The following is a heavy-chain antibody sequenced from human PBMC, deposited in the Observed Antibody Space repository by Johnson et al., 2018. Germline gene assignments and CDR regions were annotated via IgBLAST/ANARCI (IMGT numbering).Heavy chain of an antibody. Sequence: VQLVESGGGLVQPARSLRLSCAASGFTFDDYAMHWVRQAPGKGLEWVSGIRWNSGGIGYADSEKGRFTISRDNAKNSLYLKMNSLRADDTGMFYCARVPGRYYLDVWGKGTTVTGSS. J-gene: IGHJ6*03. CDR3: ARVPGRYYLDV. V-gene: IGHV3-9*01. D-gene: IGHD1-14*01. CDR2: IRWNSGGI. CDR1: GFTFDDYA.